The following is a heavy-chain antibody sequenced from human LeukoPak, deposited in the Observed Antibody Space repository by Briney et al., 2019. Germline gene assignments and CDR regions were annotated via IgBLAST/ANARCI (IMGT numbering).Heavy chain of an antibody. CDR3: AIDFGSITMVRDQDY. D-gene: IGHD3-10*01. J-gene: IGHJ4*02. Sequence: PGGSLRLSCAASGFTFSSYSMNWVRQAPGKGLEWVSSISSSSSYIYYADSVKGRFTISRDNAKNSLYLQMNSLRAEDTAVYYCAIDFGSITMVRDQDYWGQGTLVTVSS. CDR2: ISSSSSYI. CDR1: GFTFSSYS. V-gene: IGHV3-21*01.